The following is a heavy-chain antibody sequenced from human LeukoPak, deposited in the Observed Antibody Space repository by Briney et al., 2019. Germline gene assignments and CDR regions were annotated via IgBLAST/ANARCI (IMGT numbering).Heavy chain of an antibody. J-gene: IGHJ3*02. Sequence: SETLSLTCTVSGGSISSSSYYWGWIRQPPGKGLDWIGRIYYSGSPYYNPSLKSRVTISVDTSKNQFSLKLSSVTAADTAVYYCARRGYGGNASGAFDIWGQGTMVTVS. CDR1: GGSISSSSYY. V-gene: IGHV4-39*01. D-gene: IGHD4-23*01. CDR2: IYYSGSP. CDR3: ARRGYGGNASGAFDI.